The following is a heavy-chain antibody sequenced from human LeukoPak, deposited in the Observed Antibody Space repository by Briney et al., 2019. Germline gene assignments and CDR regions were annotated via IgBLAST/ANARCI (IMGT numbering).Heavy chain of an antibody. CDR3: ARQPAAREPSDY. J-gene: IGHJ4*02. CDR1: GYTFTSYD. D-gene: IGHD2-2*01. CDR2: MNPNSGNT. Sequence: GASVKVSCKASGYTFTSYDINWVRQATGQGLEWMGWMNPNSGNTGYTQKFQGRVTMTRNTSISTAYMELSSLRSEDTAVYYCARQPAAREPSDYWGQGTLVTVSS. V-gene: IGHV1-8*01.